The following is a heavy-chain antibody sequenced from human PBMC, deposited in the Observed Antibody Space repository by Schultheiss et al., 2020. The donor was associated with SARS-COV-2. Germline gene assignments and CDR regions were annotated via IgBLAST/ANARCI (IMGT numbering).Heavy chain of an antibody. CDR2: IDTDGSST. V-gene: IGHV3-74*01. CDR1: GFTFSSYG. J-gene: IGHJ4*02. D-gene: IGHD1-26*01. CDR3: ARDVGATGYFDY. Sequence: GESLKISCAASGFTFSSYGMHWVRQAPGKGLVWVSRIDTDGSSTNYADSVKGRFTISRDNAKNSLYLQMNSLRDEDTAVYYCARDVGATGYFDYWGQGTLVTVSS.